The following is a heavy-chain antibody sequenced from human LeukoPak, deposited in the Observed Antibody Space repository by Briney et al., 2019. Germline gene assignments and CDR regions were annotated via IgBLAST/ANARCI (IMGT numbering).Heavy chain of an antibody. Sequence: PSETLSLTCTVSGGSISSYYWSRIRQPPGKGLEWIGYIYHSGSTNYNPSLKSRVTISVDTSKNQFSLQLNSVSPEDTAVYYCARGGLISLANTPLGAFDIWGQGTMVSVSS. D-gene: IGHD4/OR15-4a*01. J-gene: IGHJ3*02. CDR2: IYHSGST. CDR1: GGSISSYY. V-gene: IGHV4-59*12. CDR3: ARGGLISLANTPLGAFDI.